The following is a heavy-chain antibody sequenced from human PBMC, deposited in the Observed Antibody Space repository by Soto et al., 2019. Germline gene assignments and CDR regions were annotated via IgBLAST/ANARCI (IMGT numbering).Heavy chain of an antibody. CDR1: EGTFSSDA. J-gene: IGHJ6*02. CDR3: ARDRGILSFGETPPFYGMDV. Sequence: ASVEGSFTASEGTFSSDAVSWMRQAPGHGLKWMGGIIPIFGTANYAQKFQGRVTITADKSTSTAYMELSSQRSEDTAVYYCARDRGILSFGETPPFYGMDVWGQGTTVTFSS. V-gene: IGHV1-69*06. D-gene: IGHD3-10*01. CDR2: IIPIFGTA.